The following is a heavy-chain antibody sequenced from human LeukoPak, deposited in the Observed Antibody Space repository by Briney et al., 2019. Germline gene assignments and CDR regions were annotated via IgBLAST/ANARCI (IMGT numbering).Heavy chain of an antibody. CDR2: LYTGGTT. V-gene: IGHV3-66*01. CDR3: AKEGPNYDSVYFDY. Sequence: GGSLRLSCAASGFTVSSNYMSWVRQAPGKGLEWVSVLYTGGTTYYADSVKGRFTISRDNSKNTVYLDMNSLRAEDTAVYYCAKEGPNYDSVYFDYWGQGTLVTVSS. J-gene: IGHJ4*02. D-gene: IGHD5-12*01. CDR1: GFTVSSNY.